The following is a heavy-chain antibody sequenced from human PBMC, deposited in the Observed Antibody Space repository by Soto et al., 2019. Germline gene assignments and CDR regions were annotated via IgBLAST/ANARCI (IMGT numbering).Heavy chain of an antibody. V-gene: IGHV4-39*01. CDR1: GDSVSSSSVY. Sequence: QLQLQESGPGLVKPSETLSLTCTVSGDSVSSSSVYWGWIRQPPGKGLEWMGSVYYTGSTYYNPSRQSRVTISVDMSKNQFPLKLSSVIAADMAVSYCVRQGALNWFDPWGQGTLVTVSS. J-gene: IGHJ5*02. CDR3: VRQGALNWFDP. CDR2: VYYTGST.